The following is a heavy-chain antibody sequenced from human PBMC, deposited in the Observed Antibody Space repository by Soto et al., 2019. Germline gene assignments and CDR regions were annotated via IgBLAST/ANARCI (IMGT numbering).Heavy chain of an antibody. CDR1: GGTFSSYA. CDR2: IIPIFGTA. D-gene: IGHD1-26*01. CDR3: ARNGGSYANWFDP. Sequence: QVQLVQSGAEVKKPGSSVKVSCKASGGTFSSYAISWVRQAPGQGLEWMGGIIPIFGTANYAQKFQGRVTISADESTSTDYMELSSMRSEDTAVYYCARNGGSYANWFDPWGQGTLVTVSS. J-gene: IGHJ5*02. V-gene: IGHV1-69*01.